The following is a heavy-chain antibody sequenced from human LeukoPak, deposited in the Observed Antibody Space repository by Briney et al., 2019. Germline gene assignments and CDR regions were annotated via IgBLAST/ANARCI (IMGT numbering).Heavy chain of an antibody. CDR3: AKGSQKIDY. J-gene: IGHJ4*02. CDR2: ISGNGVST. Sequence: TGGSLRLSCATSGFTFSSYAMSWVRQAPGKGPEWASAISGNGVSTYYADSVKGRFTISRDNSKNTMYLQMNSLRAEDTAVFYCAKGSQKIDYWGQGTLVTVSS. CDR1: GFTFSSYA. V-gene: IGHV3-23*01.